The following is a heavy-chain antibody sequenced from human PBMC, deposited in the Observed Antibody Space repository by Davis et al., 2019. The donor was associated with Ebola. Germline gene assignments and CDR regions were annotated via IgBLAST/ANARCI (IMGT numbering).Heavy chain of an antibody. CDR1: GFTFSSYA. Sequence: PGGSLRLSCAASGFTFSSYAMSWVRQAPGKGLEWVSAISGSGGSTYYADSVKGRFTISRDNSKNTLYLQMNSLRAEDTAVYYCAKFRYDFWSGYHGAFDIWGQGTMVTVSS. D-gene: IGHD3-3*01. CDR3: AKFRYDFWSGYHGAFDI. CDR2: ISGSGGST. J-gene: IGHJ3*02. V-gene: IGHV3-23*01.